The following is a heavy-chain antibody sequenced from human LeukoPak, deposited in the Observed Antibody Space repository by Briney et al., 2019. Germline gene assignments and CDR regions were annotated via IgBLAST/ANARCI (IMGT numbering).Heavy chain of an antibody. CDR1: GLTFCSYW. Sequence: GGSLRLSCAAFGLTFCSYWVSWGRQAPGKGQELVANIKQDGSEKYYVHSLKGRFTISSGNANKPMYLQMNRLRAEDTGVYYCARAPAEYYDFWSGGNWFDPWGQGTLVTVSS. CDR2: IKQDGSEK. CDR3: ARAPAEYYDFWSGGNWFDP. V-gene: IGHV3-7*02. D-gene: IGHD3-3*01. J-gene: IGHJ5*02.